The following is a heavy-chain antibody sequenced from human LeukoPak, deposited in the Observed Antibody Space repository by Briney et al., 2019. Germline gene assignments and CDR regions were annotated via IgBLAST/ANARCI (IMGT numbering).Heavy chain of an antibody. CDR2: IYDSGST. Sequence: NPSETLSLTCTVSGGSVNSGSYSWTWIRQPPGKGLEWIGYIYDSGSTNYNPSLKSRVTISVDTSKNQSSLKLSSVTAADTAVYYCARVSIYDILTGYYLGGATFDYWGQGTLVTVSS. CDR3: ARVSIYDILTGYYLGGATFDY. D-gene: IGHD3-9*01. CDR1: GGSVNSGSYS. V-gene: IGHV4-61*01. J-gene: IGHJ4*02.